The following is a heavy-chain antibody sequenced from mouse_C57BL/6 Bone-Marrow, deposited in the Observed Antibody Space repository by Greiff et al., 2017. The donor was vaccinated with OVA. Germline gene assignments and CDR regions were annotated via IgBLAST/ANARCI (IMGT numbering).Heavy chain of an antibody. CDR1: GYAFSSSW. V-gene: IGHV1-82*01. D-gene: IGHD1-1*01. J-gene: IGHJ2*01. CDR3: ATGGPNFDY. CDR2: IYPGDGDT. Sequence: QVQLQQSGPELVKPGASVKISCKASGYAFSSSWMNWVEQRPGKGLEWIGRIYPGDGDTNYNGKFKGKATLTADKSSSTAYMQLSSLTSEDSAVYFCATGGPNFDYWGQGTTLTVSS.